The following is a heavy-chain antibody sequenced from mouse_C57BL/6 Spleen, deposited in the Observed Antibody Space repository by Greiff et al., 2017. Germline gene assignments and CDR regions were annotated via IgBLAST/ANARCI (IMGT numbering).Heavy chain of an antibody. CDR3: VRHRDYGSSYFDY. D-gene: IGHD1-1*01. CDR1: GFSFNTYA. Sequence: EVNVVESGGGLVQPKGSLKLSCAASGFSFNTYAMNWVRQAPGKGLEWVARIRSKSNNYATYYADSVKDRFTISRDDSESMLYLQMNNLKTEDTAMYYCVRHRDYGSSYFDYWGQGTTLTVSS. CDR2: IRSKSNNYAT. J-gene: IGHJ2*01. V-gene: IGHV10-1*01.